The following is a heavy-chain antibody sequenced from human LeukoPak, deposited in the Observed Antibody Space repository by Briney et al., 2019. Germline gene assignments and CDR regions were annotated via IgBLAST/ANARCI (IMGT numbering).Heavy chain of an antibody. V-gene: IGHV1-69*04. J-gene: IGHJ4*02. Sequence: ASVKVSCEASVGTFTKYAIYWGRQAPGQGLEWMGRIIPILDVTNYAQKFQGRVTITADQSTSTAYMELSSLRSEDTAVYYCPRGRGVDILTCFQYWGQGTLVTVSS. D-gene: IGHD3-9*01. CDR2: IIPILDVT. CDR3: PRGRGVDILTCFQY. CDR1: VGTFTKYA.